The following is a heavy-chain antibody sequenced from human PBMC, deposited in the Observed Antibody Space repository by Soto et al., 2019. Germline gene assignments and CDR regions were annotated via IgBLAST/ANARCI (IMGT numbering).Heavy chain of an antibody. CDR1: GFTFSSYA. Sequence: GGSLRLSCAASGFTFSSYAMSWVRQAPGKGLEWVSAISGSGGSTYYADSVKGRFTISRDNSKNTLYLQMSSLRAEDTAVYYCVKDYYYDFWSGYLVDYSGQGTLVTVSS. J-gene: IGHJ4*02. CDR3: VKDYYYDFWSGYLVDY. D-gene: IGHD3-3*01. V-gene: IGHV3-23*01. CDR2: ISGSGGST.